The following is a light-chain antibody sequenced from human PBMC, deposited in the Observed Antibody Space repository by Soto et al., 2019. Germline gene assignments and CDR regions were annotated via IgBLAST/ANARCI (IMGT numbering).Light chain of an antibody. J-gene: IGKJ2*01. CDR3: QQYYSPPRYT. CDR2: WAY. CDR1: QSILYSSNNKNL. V-gene: IGKV4-1*01. Sequence: DIVMTQSPEYLAVSLGERATINCRSSQSILYSSNNKNLIAWYQQKPGQPPKLLIYWAYTRQSGVPDRFSGSGSGRDFTLTISSLQAEDVAVYYCQQYYSPPRYTFGQGTRLGIK.